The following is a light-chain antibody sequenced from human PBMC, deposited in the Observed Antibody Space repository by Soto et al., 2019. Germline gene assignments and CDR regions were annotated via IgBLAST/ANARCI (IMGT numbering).Light chain of an antibody. CDR3: QSYDNSLSGCV. CDR1: SSNIGAGYD. CDR2: GNT. Sequence: QPVLTQPPSVSGAPGQRVTISCTGSSSNIGAGYDVHWYQQFPGTAPKLLIYGNTNRPSGVPDRFSGSKSGTSASLAITGLQAEDEADYYCQSYDNSLSGCVFGGGTKLTVL. V-gene: IGLV1-40*01. J-gene: IGLJ2*01.